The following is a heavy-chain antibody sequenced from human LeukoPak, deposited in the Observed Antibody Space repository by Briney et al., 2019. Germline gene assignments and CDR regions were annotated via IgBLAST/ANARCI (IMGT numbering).Heavy chain of an antibody. V-gene: IGHV3-23*01. CDR3: AKATVTTGSYWFDP. CDR1: GFTVSSNY. D-gene: IGHD4-17*01. CDR2: ISGSGGST. J-gene: IGHJ5*02. Sequence: GGSLRLSCAASGFTVSSNYMSWVRQAPGKGLEWVSAISGSGGSTYYADSVKGRFTISRDNSKNTLYLQMNSLRAEDTAVYYCAKATVTTGSYWFDPWGQGTLVTVSS.